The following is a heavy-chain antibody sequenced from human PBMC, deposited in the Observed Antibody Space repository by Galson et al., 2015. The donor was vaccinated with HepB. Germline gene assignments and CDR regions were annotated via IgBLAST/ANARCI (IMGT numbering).Heavy chain of an antibody. V-gene: IGHV1-8*02. CDR3: AIIVDTSPQMFFDN. J-gene: IGHJ4*02. Sequence: SVKVSCKASGYTFTSYDIAWVRQAPGQGLEWMGWMSPKNDNKFSVQKFRGRVTMTRNSTISTFYMELSSLRSDDTATYYCAIIVDTSPQMFFDNWGQGTLVIVSS. CDR1: GYTFTSYD. D-gene: IGHD5-18*01. CDR2: MSPKNDNK.